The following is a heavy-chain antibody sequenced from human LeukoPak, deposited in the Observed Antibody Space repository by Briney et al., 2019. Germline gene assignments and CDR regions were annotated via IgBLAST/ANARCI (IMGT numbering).Heavy chain of an antibody. D-gene: IGHD6-19*01. CDR2: ISYDGSNK. J-gene: IGHJ4*02. V-gene: IGHV3-30*18. CDR1: GFTFTSYG. CDR3: AKTPLLGYSSGWSGGIDY. Sequence: GGSLRLSCAASGFTFTSYGMHWVRQAPGKGLEWVAVISYDGSNKYYVDPVKGRFTISRDNSKNTPYLQMNSLRAEDTAMYYCAKTPLLGYSSGWSGGIDYWGQGTLVTVSS.